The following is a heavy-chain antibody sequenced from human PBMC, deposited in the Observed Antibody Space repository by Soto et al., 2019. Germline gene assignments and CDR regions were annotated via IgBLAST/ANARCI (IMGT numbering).Heavy chain of an antibody. V-gene: IGHV4-61*01. J-gene: IGHJ4*02. CDR3: ARATGGLRYFDY. D-gene: IGHD2-15*01. CDR2: IYYSGST. CDR1: GGSVSSGSYY. Sequence: QVQLQESGPGLVKPSETLSLTCTVSGGSVSSGSYYWSWIRQPPGKGLEWIGYIYYSGSTNYNTSLKSRVTISVDTSKNQFSLKLSSVTAADTAVYYCARATGGLRYFDYWGQGTLVTVSS.